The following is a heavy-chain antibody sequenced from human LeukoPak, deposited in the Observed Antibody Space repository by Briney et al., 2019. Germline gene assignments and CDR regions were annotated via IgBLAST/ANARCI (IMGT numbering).Heavy chain of an antibody. Sequence: GGSLRLSCAASGFTFSSNALNWVRKRPGKGMGWVSGVRVSGDTTYYADSVKGRRFTISRDNSKNTLYLQMNSLRAEDTAVYYCARDGEYCTSTGCYYPFWGQGTLVTVSS. J-gene: IGHJ4*02. CDR2: VRVSGDTT. V-gene: IGHV3-23*01. D-gene: IGHD2-2*01. CDR1: GFTFSSNA. CDR3: ARDGEYCTSTGCYYPF.